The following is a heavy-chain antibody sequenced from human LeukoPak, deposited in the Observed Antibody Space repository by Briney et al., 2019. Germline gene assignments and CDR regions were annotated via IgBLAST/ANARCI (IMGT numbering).Heavy chain of an antibody. CDR2: INAGNGNT. D-gene: IGHD6-13*01. CDR1: GYTFTSYA. CDR3: ARVAPHPYSSLTG. Sequence: ASVKVSCKASGYTFTSYAMHWVRQAPGQRLEWMGWINAGNGNTKYSQKFQGRVTITRDTSASTAYMELSSLRSEDTAVYYCARVAPHPYSSLTGWGQGTLVSVSS. J-gene: IGHJ4*02. V-gene: IGHV1-3*01.